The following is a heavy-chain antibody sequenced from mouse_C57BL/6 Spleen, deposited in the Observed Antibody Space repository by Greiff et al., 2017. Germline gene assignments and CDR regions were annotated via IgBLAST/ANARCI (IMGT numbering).Heavy chain of an antibody. CDR3: ARRGNLLSHFDY. CDR2: IYPGDGDT. J-gene: IGHJ2*01. V-gene: IGHV1-82*01. D-gene: IGHD1-1*01. Sequence: QVQLQQSGPELVKPGASVKISCKASGYAFSSSWMNWVKQRPGKGLEWIGRIYPGDGDTNYNGKFKGKATLTADKSSSTAYMQLSSLTSEDSAVYFCARRGNLLSHFDYWGQGTTLTVSS. CDR1: GYAFSSSW.